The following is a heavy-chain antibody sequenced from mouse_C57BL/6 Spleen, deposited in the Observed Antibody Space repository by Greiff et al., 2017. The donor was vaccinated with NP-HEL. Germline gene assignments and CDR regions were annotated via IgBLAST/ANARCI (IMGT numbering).Heavy chain of an antibody. CDR3: TREGVTTDFYYAMDY. Sequence: EVQVVESGEGLVKPGGSLKLSCAASGFTFSSYAMSWVRQTPEKRLEWVAYISSGGDYIYYADPVKGRFTISRDNARNTLYLQMSSLKSEDTAMYYCTREGVTTDFYYAMDYWGQGTSVTVSS. V-gene: IGHV5-9-1*02. CDR2: ISSGGDYI. D-gene: IGHD2-2*01. CDR1: GFTFSSYA. J-gene: IGHJ4*01.